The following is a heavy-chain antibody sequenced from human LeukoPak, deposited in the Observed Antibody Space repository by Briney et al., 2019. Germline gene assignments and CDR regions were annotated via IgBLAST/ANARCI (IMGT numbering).Heavy chain of an antibody. J-gene: IGHJ4*02. V-gene: IGHV3-33*01. CDR3: ARARHGILTGYYLDY. Sequence: GGSLRLSCAASGFTFSSYGMHWVRQAPGKGLEWVAVTWYDGSKKYYAESVKGRFTISRDNSKDTLYLQMSSLRAEDTAVYYCARARHGILTGYYLDYWGQGTLVTVSS. CDR2: TWYDGSKK. D-gene: IGHD3-9*01. CDR1: GFTFSSYG.